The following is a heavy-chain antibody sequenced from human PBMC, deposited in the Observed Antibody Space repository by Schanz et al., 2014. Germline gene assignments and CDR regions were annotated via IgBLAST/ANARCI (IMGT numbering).Heavy chain of an antibody. D-gene: IGHD2-15*01. CDR2: IWYDGNNK. V-gene: IGHV3-33*01. J-gene: IGHJ6*03. CDR3: ARDAVALVPEYFMDV. CDR1: GFTFSSYG. Sequence: QVQLVESGGGVVQPGRSLRLSCAASGFTFSSYGMHWVRQAPGKGLEWVAVIWYDGNNKFYADSVKGRFIISRDNSKNTLDLQMNSLRDEDTALYYCARDAVALVPEYFMDVWGEGTTVTVSS.